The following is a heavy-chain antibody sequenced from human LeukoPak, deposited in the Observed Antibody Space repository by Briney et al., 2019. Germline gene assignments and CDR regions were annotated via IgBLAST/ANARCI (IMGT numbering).Heavy chain of an antibody. CDR1: GFTFSSYW. CDR3: VTQWDY. V-gene: IGHV3-74*01. D-gene: IGHD2-8*01. CDR2: IDSDGSGT. J-gene: IGHJ4*02. Sequence: PGGSLRLSCAASGFTFSSYWMHWVRQVPGKGLVWVARIDSDGSGTSYADSVKGQFTISGDNAKNTLYLQMNSLRADDTAVYYCVTQWDYWGQGTLVTVSS.